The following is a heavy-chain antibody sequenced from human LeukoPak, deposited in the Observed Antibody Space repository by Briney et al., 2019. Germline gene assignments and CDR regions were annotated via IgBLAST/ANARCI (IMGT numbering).Heavy chain of an antibody. J-gene: IGHJ4*02. Sequence: GGSLRLSCAASGFTVSSNYMSWVRQAPGKGLEWVSVIYSGGSTYYADSVKGRFTISRDNSKNTLYLRMNSLRAEDTAVYYCARVSRDGYNPYFDYWGQGTLVTVSS. CDR1: GFTVSSNY. CDR2: IYSGGST. V-gene: IGHV3-66*02. CDR3: ARVSRDGYNPYFDY. D-gene: IGHD5-24*01.